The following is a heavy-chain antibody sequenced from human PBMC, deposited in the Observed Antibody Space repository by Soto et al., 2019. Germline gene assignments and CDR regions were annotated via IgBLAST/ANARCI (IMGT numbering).Heavy chain of an antibody. CDR1: GFIFSDYP. CDR2: IRSTSDET. Sequence: GVSLRLSCAASGFIFSDYPMNWVRQAPGKVLDWLSNIRSTSDETYYEESLQCRFTISRDIARNSFYLKMNSLRDEETAVYYCARDHKWAFHXWGQVVLVTVSX. CDR3: ARDHKWAFHX. V-gene: IGHV3-48*02. J-gene: IGHJ4*02. D-gene: IGHD1-26*01.